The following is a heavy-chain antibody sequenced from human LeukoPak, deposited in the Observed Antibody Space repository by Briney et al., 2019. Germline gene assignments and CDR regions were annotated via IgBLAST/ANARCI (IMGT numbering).Heavy chain of an antibody. CDR3: ARATRGELLVSNGMDV. J-gene: IGHJ6*02. Sequence: SETLSLTCTVSGGSVSSGSYYWSWIRQPPGKGLEWIGYIYYSGSTNYNPSLKSRVTISVDTSKNQFSLKLRSVTAADTAVYYCARATRGELLVSNGMDVWGQGTTVTVSS. D-gene: IGHD3-10*01. CDR1: GGSVSSGSYY. V-gene: IGHV4-61*01. CDR2: IYYSGST.